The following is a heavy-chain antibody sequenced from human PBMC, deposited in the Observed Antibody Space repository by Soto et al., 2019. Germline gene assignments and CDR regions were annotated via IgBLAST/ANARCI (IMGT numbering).Heavy chain of an antibody. J-gene: IGHJ6*01. CDR3: VTWLRRAGIDNYYYVMDV. D-gene: IGHD3-10*01. Sequence: SVKVSCKASGGTFSDFAFSWVRQAPGQGPEWMGGIMPIFGRPDYPQKFRDRVTITADESTSTVFVELRSLTSEDTAVYYCVTWLRRAGIDNYYYVMDVWGERTTV. CDR1: GGTFSDFA. V-gene: IGHV1-69*13. CDR2: IMPIFGRP.